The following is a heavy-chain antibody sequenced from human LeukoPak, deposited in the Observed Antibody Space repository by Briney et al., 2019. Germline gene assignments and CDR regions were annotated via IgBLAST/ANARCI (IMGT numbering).Heavy chain of an antibody. CDR3: ARVARVNCSGGSCYLFNWFDP. CDR1: GGSVSSGSYY. V-gene: IGHV4-61*01. D-gene: IGHD2-15*01. Sequence: SETLSLTCTVSGGSVSSGSYYWSWIRQPPGKGLEWIGYIYYSVSTNYNPSLKSRVTISVDTSKNQFSLKLSSVTAADTAVYYCARVARVNCSGGSCYLFNWFDPWGQGTLVTVSS. J-gene: IGHJ5*02. CDR2: IYYSVST.